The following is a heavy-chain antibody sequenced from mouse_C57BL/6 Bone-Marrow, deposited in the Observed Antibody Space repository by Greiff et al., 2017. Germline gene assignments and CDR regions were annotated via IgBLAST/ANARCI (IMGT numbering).Heavy chain of an antibody. D-gene: IGHD3-1*01. Sequence: QVQLKESGAELARPGASVKLSCKASGYTFTSYCISWVKQRPGQGLEWIGEIYPRSGNTYYNEKFKGKATLTADKSSSTAYMELRSLTSEDSAVYFCARWGFAWFAYWGQGTLVTVSA. V-gene: IGHV1-81*01. CDR2: IYPRSGNT. CDR1: GYTFTSYC. J-gene: IGHJ3*01. CDR3: ARWGFAWFAY.